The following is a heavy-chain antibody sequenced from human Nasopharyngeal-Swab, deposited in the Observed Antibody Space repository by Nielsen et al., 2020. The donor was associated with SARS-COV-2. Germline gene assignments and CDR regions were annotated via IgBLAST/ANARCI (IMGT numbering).Heavy chain of an antibody. CDR3: ARDASTGSSWYPKYYYYGMDV. V-gene: IGHV4-39*07. J-gene: IGHJ6*02. CDR2: INHSGST. CDR1: GGSISSSSYY. D-gene: IGHD6-13*01. Sequence: SETLSLTCTVSGGSISSSSYYWGCIRQPPGKGLEWIGEINHSGSTNYNPSLKSRVTISVDTSKNQFSLKLSSVTAADTAVYYCARDASTGSSWYPKYYYYGMDVWGQGTTVTVSS.